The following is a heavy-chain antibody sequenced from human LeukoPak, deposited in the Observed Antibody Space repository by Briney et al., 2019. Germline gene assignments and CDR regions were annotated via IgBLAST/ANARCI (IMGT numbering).Heavy chain of an antibody. Sequence: SETLSLTCTVSGGSISSSIYYWSWIRQPPGKGLEWIGYIYYSGSTNYNPSLKSRVTISVDTSKNQFSLKLSSVTAADTAVYYCARDPGYSYGYSYFDYWGQGTLVTVSS. V-gene: IGHV4-61*01. J-gene: IGHJ4*02. CDR3: ARDPGYSYGYSYFDY. CDR2: IYYSGST. D-gene: IGHD5-18*01. CDR1: GGSISSSIYY.